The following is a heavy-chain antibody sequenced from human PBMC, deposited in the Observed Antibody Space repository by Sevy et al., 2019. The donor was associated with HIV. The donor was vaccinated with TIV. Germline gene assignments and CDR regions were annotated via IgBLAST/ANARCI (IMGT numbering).Heavy chain of an antibody. CDR3: AKDPESHYYDSSGYLDY. V-gene: IGHV3-30*18. CDR2: ISYDGSNK. Sequence: GGSLRLSRAASGFTFSSYGMHWVRQAPGKGLEWVAVISYDGSNKYYADSVKGRFTISRDNSKNTLYLQMNSLRAEDTAVYYCAKDPESHYYDSSGYLDYWGQGTLVTVSS. J-gene: IGHJ4*02. CDR1: GFTFSSYG. D-gene: IGHD3-22*01.